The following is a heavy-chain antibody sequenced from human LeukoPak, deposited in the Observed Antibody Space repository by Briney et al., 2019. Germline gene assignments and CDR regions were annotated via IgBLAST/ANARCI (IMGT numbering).Heavy chain of an antibody. J-gene: IGHJ4*02. V-gene: IGHV3-7*01. CDR1: GFTFRSYW. D-gene: IGHD2-15*01. CDR2: IKQDGSEK. CDR3: TRSLGYCSGDSCDPFDY. Sequence: GGSLRLSCAASGFTFRSYWMSWVRQAPGKGLEWVANIKQDGSEKYYVDSVKGRFTISRDNAQNSLYLQMNSLRAEDTAVYYCTRSLGYCSGDSCDPFDYWGQGTLVTVSS.